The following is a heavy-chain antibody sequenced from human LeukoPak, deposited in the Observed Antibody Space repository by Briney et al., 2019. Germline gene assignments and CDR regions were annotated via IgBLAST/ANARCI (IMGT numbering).Heavy chain of an antibody. CDR2: ISSSGSTI. CDR1: GFTFSSYD. V-gene: IGHV3-48*03. Sequence: GGSLRLSCAASGFTFSSYDMNWVRQAPGKGLELVAHISSSGSTIHYADSVKGRFTISRDNAKNSLYLQMNSLRAEDTAVYYCARDRSQWLASYFFDYWGQGTLVTVSS. J-gene: IGHJ4*02. CDR3: ARDRSQWLASYFFDY. D-gene: IGHD6-19*01.